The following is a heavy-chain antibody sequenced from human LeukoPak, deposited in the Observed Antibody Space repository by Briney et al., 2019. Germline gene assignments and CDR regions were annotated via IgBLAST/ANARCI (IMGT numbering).Heavy chain of an antibody. CDR2: IRGSSSYI. V-gene: IGHV3-21*01. D-gene: IGHD1-26*01. Sequence: GGSLRLSCAASGFTFSSYSMNWVRQAPGKGLEWVSSIRGSSSYIYYEDSVKGRFTISRDNAKNSLYLQMNSLRAEDTAVYYCARDSGELLYDYYYYGMDVWGQGTTVTVSS. CDR1: GFTFSSYS. J-gene: IGHJ6*02. CDR3: ARDSGELLYDYYYYGMDV.